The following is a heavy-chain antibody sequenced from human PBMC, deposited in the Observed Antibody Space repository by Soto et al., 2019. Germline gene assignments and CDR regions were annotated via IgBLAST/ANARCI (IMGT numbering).Heavy chain of an antibody. D-gene: IGHD3-16*01. J-gene: IGHJ6*03. CDR2: ISISSSTI. CDR3: ARSLGGHYYYYMDV. CDR1: GFTFSSYN. V-gene: IGHV3-48*01. Sequence: GGSLRLSCAASGFTFSSYNMNWVRQAPGKGLEWVSYISISSSTIYYADSVKGRFTISRDKAKNSLYLQMNSLRAEDTAVYYCARSLGGHYYYYMDVWGKGTTVTVSS.